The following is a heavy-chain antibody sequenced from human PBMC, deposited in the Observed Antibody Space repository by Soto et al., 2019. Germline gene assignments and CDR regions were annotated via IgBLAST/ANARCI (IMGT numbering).Heavy chain of an antibody. V-gene: IGHV4-39*01. CDR2: IYHTGNA. CDR1: GDSISNTRFC. J-gene: IGHJ5*02. CDR3: ARDFFDSSDYTTNWFDP. Sequence: WETLSLTCSVSGDSISNTRFCWAWIRQPPGEGLEWIGSIYHTGNAYYNPSLKSRVTISVDTSKNQFSLKLTSVTAADAALYYCARDFFDSSDYTTNWFDPWGQGTLVTVS. D-gene: IGHD3-22*01.